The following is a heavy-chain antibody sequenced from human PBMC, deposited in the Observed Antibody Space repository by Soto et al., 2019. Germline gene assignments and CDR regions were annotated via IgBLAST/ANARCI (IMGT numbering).Heavy chain of an antibody. CDR2: IYWDDGK. CDR1: GGSISRPDHY. V-gene: IGHV2-5*08. CDR3: AHRPAYDISTGYYPFDY. Sequence: TLSLTCTVSGGSISRPDHYWNWIRQPPGKALEWLALIYWDDGKRYSPSLKTRLNITKDTSKNQVVLTLTNVDPVDTATYYCAHRPAYDISTGYYPFDYWGQGSLVTVSS. J-gene: IGHJ4*02. D-gene: IGHD3-9*01.